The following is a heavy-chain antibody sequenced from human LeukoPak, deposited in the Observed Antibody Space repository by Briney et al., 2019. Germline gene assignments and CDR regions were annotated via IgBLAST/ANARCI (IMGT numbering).Heavy chain of an antibody. CDR3: ARDKGTVATYYYYYMDV. CDR2: ISAHNGNT. Sequence: ASVKVSCKASGYTFTGYYMHWVRQAPGQGLEWMGWISAHNGNTNYEEKLQGRVTMTTDTSTSTAYMELRSLRSDDTAVYYCARDKGTVATYYYYYMDVWGKGTTVTVSS. J-gene: IGHJ6*03. V-gene: IGHV1-18*04. CDR1: GYTFTGYY. D-gene: IGHD6-19*01.